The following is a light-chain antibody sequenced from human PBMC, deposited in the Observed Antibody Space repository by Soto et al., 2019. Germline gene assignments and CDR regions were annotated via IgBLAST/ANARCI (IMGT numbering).Light chain of an antibody. CDR1: QSVSSSY. J-gene: IGKJ2*01. CDR3: QQYGSSPPYT. Sequence: EIVLTQSPGTLSLSPGERATLSCRASQSVSSSYLAWYQQKPGHAPRPLIYGASSRATGIPDRFSGSGSGTDFTLTISRLEPEEFAVYDCQQYGSSPPYTFGQGTKLEIK. CDR2: GAS. V-gene: IGKV3-20*01.